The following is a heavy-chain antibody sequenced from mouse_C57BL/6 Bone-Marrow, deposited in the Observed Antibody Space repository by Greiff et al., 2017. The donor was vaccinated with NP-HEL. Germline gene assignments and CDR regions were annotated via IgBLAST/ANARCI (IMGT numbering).Heavy chain of an antibody. D-gene: IGHD3-3*01. V-gene: IGHV1-81*01. CDR3: AIEGTGFAY. CDR2: IYPRSGNT. Sequence: QVQLKESGAELARPGASVKLSCKASGYTFTSYGISWVKQRTGQGLEWIGEIYPRSGNTYYNEKFKGKATLTADKSASTAYMELRSLTSEDSAVYFCAIEGTGFAYWGQGTLVTVSA. J-gene: IGHJ3*01. CDR1: GYTFTSYG.